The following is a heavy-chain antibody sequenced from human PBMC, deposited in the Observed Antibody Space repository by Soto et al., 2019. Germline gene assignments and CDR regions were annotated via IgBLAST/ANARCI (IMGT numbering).Heavy chain of an antibody. CDR3: ARRTIAARPTFDYYYGMDV. CDR1: GGTFSSYA. D-gene: IGHD6-6*01. CDR2: TIPIFGTA. V-gene: IGHV1-69*13. J-gene: IGHJ6*02. Sequence: GASVKVSCKASGGTFSSYAISWVRQAPGQGLEWMGGTIPIFGTANYAQKFQGRVTITADESTSTAYMELSSLRSEDTAVYYCARRTIAARPTFDYYYGMDVWGQGTTVTVSS.